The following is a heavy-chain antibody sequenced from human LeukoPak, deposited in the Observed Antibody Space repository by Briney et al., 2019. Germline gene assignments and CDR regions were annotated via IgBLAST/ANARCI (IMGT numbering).Heavy chain of an antibody. CDR3: AREVVPAAIGGWDYYYGMDV. V-gene: IGHV4-34*01. CDR1: GGSFSGYY. Sequence: SETLSLTCAVYGGSFSGYYWSWIRQPPGKGLEWIGEINHSGSTNYNPSLKSRVTISVDTSKNQFSLKLSSVTAADTAVYYCAREVVPAAIGGWDYYYGMDVWGQGTTVTVSS. J-gene: IGHJ6*02. CDR2: INHSGST. D-gene: IGHD2-2*02.